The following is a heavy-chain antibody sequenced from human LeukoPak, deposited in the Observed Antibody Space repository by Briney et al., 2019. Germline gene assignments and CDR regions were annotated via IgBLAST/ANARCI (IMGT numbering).Heavy chain of an antibody. V-gene: IGHV4-38-2*02. J-gene: IGHJ4*02. D-gene: IGHD1-7*01. CDR1: GGSISSGYY. Sequence: PSETLSLTCTVSGGSISSGYYWGWIRQPPGKGLEWIGSIYHSGSTYYNPSLKSRVTISVDTSKNQFSLKLSSVTAADTAVYYCARGQNNWSYPGYFDYWGQGTLVTVSS. CDR2: IYHSGST. CDR3: ARGQNNWSYPGYFDY.